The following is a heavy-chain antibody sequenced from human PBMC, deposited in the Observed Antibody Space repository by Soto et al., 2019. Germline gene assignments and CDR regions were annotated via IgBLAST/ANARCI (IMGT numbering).Heavy chain of an antibody. D-gene: IGHD6-19*01. V-gene: IGHV3-48*02. CDR1: GFTLSSYS. CDR3: ARETGLRSSGWSYYFDL. Sequence: EVQLVESGGGMVQPGGSLRVSCAASGFTLSSYSMHWARQAPGRGLEWVSYISGSGGTIYYADSVKSRFTISRDNAKNSLSVQMNSLRDEDTAVYFCARETGLRSSGWSYYFDLWGQGTRVTVSS. CDR2: ISGSGGTI. J-gene: IGHJ4*02.